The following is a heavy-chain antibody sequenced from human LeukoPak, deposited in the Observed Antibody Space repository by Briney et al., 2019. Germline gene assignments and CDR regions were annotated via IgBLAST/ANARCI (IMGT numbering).Heavy chain of an antibody. D-gene: IGHD3-10*01. CDR3: ARWGYYGSGSYYNDFDY. J-gene: IGHJ4*02. Sequence: SETLSLTCTVSGGSISSSSYYWGWIRQPPGKGLEWIGSIYYSGSTYYNPSLKSRVTISVDTSKNQFSLKLSSVTAADTAVYYCARWGYYGSGSYYNDFDYWGQGTLVIVSS. V-gene: IGHV4-39*01. CDR1: GGSISSSSYY. CDR2: IYYSGST.